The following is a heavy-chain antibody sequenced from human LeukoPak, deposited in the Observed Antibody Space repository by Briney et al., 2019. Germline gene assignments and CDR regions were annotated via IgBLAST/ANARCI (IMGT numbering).Heavy chain of an antibody. CDR2: ISAYNGNT. CDR1: GYTFTSYG. J-gene: IGHJ6*02. CDR3: ARVPSDCSSTSCYLGGTTDPPRTIFGVVIYYYGMDV. D-gene: IGHD2-2*01. Sequence: ASVKVSCKASGYTFTSYGISWVRQAPGQGLEWMGWISAYNGNTNYAQKLQGRVTMTTDTSTSTAYMGLRSLRSDDTAVYYCARVPSDCSSTSCYLGGTTDPPRTIFGVVIYYYGMDVWGQGTTVTVSS. V-gene: IGHV1-18*01.